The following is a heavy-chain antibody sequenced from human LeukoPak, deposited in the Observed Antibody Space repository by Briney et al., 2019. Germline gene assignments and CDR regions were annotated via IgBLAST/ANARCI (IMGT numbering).Heavy chain of an antibody. Sequence: PGGSLRLSCAASGFTFSSYAMSWVRQPPGKGLEWIGTIYYSGSTYYNPSLKSRVTISVDTSKNQFSLKVNSVTAADTAVYHCARLPAAGVNDFYGMDVWGQGTTVTVSS. J-gene: IGHJ6*02. V-gene: IGHV4-39*01. CDR2: IYYSGST. CDR3: ARLPAAGVNDFYGMDV. D-gene: IGHD6-25*01. CDR1: GFTFSSYA.